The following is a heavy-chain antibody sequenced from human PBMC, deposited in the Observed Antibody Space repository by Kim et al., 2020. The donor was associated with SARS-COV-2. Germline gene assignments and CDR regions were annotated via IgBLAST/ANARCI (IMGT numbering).Heavy chain of an antibody. CDR2: ISADATAP. V-gene: IGHV3-23*01. Sequence: GGSLRLSCAASKFAFNKCPMTWVRQAPGKGLEWVSTISADATAPYYADSVKGRFTISRDNSQNTLFLHMNSLTADDTAVYYCAKGSQEGQNYFDYWGQGTLVTVSS. J-gene: IGHJ4*02. CDR1: KFAFNKCP. CDR3: AKGSQEGQNYFDY.